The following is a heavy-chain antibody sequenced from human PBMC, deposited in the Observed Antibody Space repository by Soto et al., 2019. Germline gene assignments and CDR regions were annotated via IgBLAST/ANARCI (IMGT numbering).Heavy chain of an antibody. CDR3: ARDGDYFGSGSPPLLSK. CDR1: GGSITSGGYC. CDR2: IYYSGST. D-gene: IGHD3-10*01. V-gene: IGHV4-31*03. Sequence: QVQLQESGPGLVKPSQTLSLTCTVSGGSITSGGYCWTWIRQHPVKGLEWMGHIYYSGSTSYNPSLKSRVTISIDTSKNQFSLKLTSVTAADTAIYYCARDGDYFGSGSPPLLSKWGQGTLVTVSP. J-gene: IGHJ4*02.